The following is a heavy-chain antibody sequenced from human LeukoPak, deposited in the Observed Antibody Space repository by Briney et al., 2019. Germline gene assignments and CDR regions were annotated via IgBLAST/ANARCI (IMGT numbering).Heavy chain of an antibody. CDR1: GYTFTSYY. V-gene: IGHV1-2*02. CDR2: INPNSGGT. CDR3: ASTHYYGSGNDAFDI. Sequence: ATVKVSCKASGYTFTSYYMHWVRQAPGQGLEWMGWINPNSGGTNYAQKFQGRVTMTRDTSISTAYMELSRLRSDDTAVYYCASTHYYGSGNDAFDIWGQGTMVTVSS. J-gene: IGHJ3*02. D-gene: IGHD3-10*01.